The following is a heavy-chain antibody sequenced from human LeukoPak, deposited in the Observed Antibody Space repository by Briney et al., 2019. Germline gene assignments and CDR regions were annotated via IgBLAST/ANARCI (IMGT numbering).Heavy chain of an antibody. CDR3: AKIYFQLPPATWPSIH. Sequence: GGSLRLSCAASGFAFSKYAMSWVPQAPTKGLEWVSSISGSGDGTYYADSVKGRFTISRDYSKNTLYLQMSSLRAGDTGVYYCAKIYFQLPPATWPSIHWWQATQVTVPS. CDR2: ISGSGDGT. D-gene: IGHD2-2*01. J-gene: IGHJ4*02. CDR1: GFAFSKYA. V-gene: IGHV3-23*01.